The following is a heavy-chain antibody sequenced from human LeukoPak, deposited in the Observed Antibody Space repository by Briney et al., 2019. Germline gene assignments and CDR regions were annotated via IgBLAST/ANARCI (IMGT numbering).Heavy chain of an antibody. CDR1: GGSISSYY. CDR2: IYYSGST. CDR3: AGTIYDSSGYTFDY. V-gene: IGHV4-59*01. D-gene: IGHD3-22*01. Sequence: SETLSLTCTVSGGSISSYYWSWIRQPPGKGLEWIGYIYYSGSTNYNPSLKSRVTISVDTSKNQFSLKLSSVTAADTAVYYCAGTIYDSSGYTFDYWGQGTLVTVSS. J-gene: IGHJ4*02.